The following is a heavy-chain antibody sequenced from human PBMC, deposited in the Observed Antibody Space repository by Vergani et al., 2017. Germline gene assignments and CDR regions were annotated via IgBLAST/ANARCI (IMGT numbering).Heavy chain of an antibody. CDR3: ARHDSGHYDASYYGLDV. CDR1: GGSISSSSHF. D-gene: IGHD3-16*01. CDR2: IYYTGSA. V-gene: IGHV4-39*01. J-gene: IGHJ6*02. Sequence: QLQLHKSGPGLVKPSETLSLTCTLSGGSISSSSHFWGWLRQTPGKGLEWIGSIYYTGSAYYNPSLKSRVSISVDASKYQFSLKLSSVTAADSAVYYCARHDSGHYDASYYGLDVWGQGTTVTVSS.